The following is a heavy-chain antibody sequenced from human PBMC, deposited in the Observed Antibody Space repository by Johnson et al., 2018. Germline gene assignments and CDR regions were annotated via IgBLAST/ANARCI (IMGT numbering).Heavy chain of an antibody. CDR1: GFTFSSYA. CDR3: AKDRTTFGMDV. V-gene: IGHV3-9*01. D-gene: IGHD4-17*01. Sequence: VQLQESGGGVVQPGRSLRLSCAASGFTFSSYAMHWVRQAPGKGLEWVSGISWNSGSIGYADSVKGRFTISRDNAKNSLYLQMNSLRAEDTALYYCAKDRTTFGMDVWGQGTTVTVSS. J-gene: IGHJ6*02. CDR2: ISWNSGSI.